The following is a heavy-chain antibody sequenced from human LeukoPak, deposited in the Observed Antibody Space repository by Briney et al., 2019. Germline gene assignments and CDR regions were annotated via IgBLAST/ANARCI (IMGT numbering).Heavy chain of an antibody. Sequence: GASVKVSCKASGYTFTSYGISWVRQAPGQGLEWMGWISAYNGNTNYAQKLQGRVTMTTDTSTSTAYMELRSLRSDDTAVYYCARGKSHYYDSSGYYYDDFDYWGQGTLVTVSS. D-gene: IGHD3-22*01. V-gene: IGHV1-18*01. CDR2: ISAYNGNT. CDR3: ARGKSHYYDSSGYYYDDFDY. CDR1: GYTFTSYG. J-gene: IGHJ4*02.